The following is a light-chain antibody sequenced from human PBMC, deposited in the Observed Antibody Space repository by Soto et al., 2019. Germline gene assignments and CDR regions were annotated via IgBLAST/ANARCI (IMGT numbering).Light chain of an antibody. CDR3: DSYTSSRAYV. CDR1: SSDVGYYNY. CDR2: EVS. J-gene: IGLJ1*01. V-gene: IGLV2-14*01. Sequence: QSALTQPASVSGSPGQSITISCTGTSSDVGYYNYVSWYQQQAGKAPKLIIHEVSNRPSGVSNRFSGSKSGNTASLTISGLQAEDEADYYCDSYTSSRAYVFGIGTKVTVL.